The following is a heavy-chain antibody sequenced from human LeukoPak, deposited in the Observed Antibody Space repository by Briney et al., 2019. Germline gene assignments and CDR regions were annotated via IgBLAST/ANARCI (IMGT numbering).Heavy chain of an antibody. CDR1: GFTFSGYW. Sequence: GGSLRLSCAASGFTFSGYWMSWVRQAPGKGLEWVVNIKQDGSEKYYVDSVKGRFTISRDNAKNSLYLQMNSLRAEDTAVYYCARDIVVVPAAIGAFDIWGQGTMVTVSS. V-gene: IGHV3-7*01. J-gene: IGHJ3*02. CDR2: IKQDGSEK. D-gene: IGHD2-2*01. CDR3: ARDIVVVPAAIGAFDI.